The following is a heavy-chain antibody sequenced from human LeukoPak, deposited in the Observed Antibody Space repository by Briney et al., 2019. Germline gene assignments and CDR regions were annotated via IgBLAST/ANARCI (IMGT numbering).Heavy chain of an antibody. Sequence: GGSLRLSCAASGFTFDDYGMSWVRQAPGKGLEWVSGINWNGGSTGYADSVKGRFTISRDNAKNSLYLQMNSLRAEDTALYYCAKAHRDGYNEYFDYWGQGTLVTVSS. CDR3: AKAHRDGYNEYFDY. CDR1: GFTFDDYG. J-gene: IGHJ4*02. V-gene: IGHV3-20*04. CDR2: INWNGGST. D-gene: IGHD5-24*01.